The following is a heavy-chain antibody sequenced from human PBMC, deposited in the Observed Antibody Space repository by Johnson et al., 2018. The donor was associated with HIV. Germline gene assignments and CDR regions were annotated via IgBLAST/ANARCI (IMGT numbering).Heavy chain of an antibody. D-gene: IGHD3-10*01. CDR3: AKDYEWFGEFVDAFDI. J-gene: IGHJ3*02. V-gene: IGHV3-66*02. Sequence: VQLVESGGGVVRPGGSLRLSCAASGFTVSSNYMSWVRQAPGKGLEWVSVIYSRDTTYYADSVKGRFTISRDNAKNSLYLQMNSLRAEDTAVYYCAKDYEWFGEFVDAFDICGQGTMVTVSS. CDR2: IYSRDTT. CDR1: GFTVSSNY.